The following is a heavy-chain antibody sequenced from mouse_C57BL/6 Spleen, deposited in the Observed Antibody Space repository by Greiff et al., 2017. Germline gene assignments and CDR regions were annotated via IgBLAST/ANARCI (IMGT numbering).Heavy chain of an antibody. Sequence: VQLKESGPELVKPGASVKIPCKASGYTFTDYNMDWVKQSHGKSLEWIGDINPNNGGTIYNQKFKGKATLTVDKSSSTAYMELRSLTSEDTAVYYCARREWLRRGGYFDYWGQGTTLTVSS. CDR1: GYTFTDYN. CDR3: ARREWLRRGGYFDY. D-gene: IGHD2-2*01. CDR2: INPNNGGT. J-gene: IGHJ2*01. V-gene: IGHV1-18*01.